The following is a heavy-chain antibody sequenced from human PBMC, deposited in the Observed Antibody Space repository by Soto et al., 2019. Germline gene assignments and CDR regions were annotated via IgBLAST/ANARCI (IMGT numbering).Heavy chain of an antibody. CDR3: AKDLVGEYSSSWGGEYYFDY. J-gene: IGHJ4*02. CDR1: GFTFSSYA. V-gene: IGHV3-23*01. D-gene: IGHD6-6*01. CDR2: ISGSGGST. Sequence: GGSLRLSCAASGFTFSSYAMSWVRQAPGEGLEWVSAISGSGGSTYYADSVKGRFTISRDNSKNTLYLQMNSLRAEDTAVYYCAKDLVGEYSSSWGGEYYFDYWGQGTLVTVSS.